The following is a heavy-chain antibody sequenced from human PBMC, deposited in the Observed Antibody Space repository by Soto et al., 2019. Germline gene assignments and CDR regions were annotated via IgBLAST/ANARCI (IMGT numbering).Heavy chain of an antibody. CDR2: ISADNGNT. CDR1: GYTFTSYG. V-gene: IGHV1-18*01. J-gene: IGHJ4*02. Sequence: ASVKVSCKASGYTFTSYGISWVRQAPGQEIEWMGWISADNGNTKYAQKIQGRVTITRDTSASTAYMELSSLRSEVTAVYYCARGSGWYPPFDYWGQGTLVTVSS. CDR3: ARGSGWYPPFDY. D-gene: IGHD6-19*01.